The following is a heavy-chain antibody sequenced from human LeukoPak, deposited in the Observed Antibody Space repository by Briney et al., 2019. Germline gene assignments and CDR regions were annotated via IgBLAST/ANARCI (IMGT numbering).Heavy chain of an antibody. CDR2: ISFSSGTI. CDR1: GFTFSSYS. D-gene: IGHD3-10*01. CDR3: ARDTHYYGSGSPAFDF. Sequence: PGGSLRLSCAASGFTFSSYSMNWVRQAPGKGLEWISYISFSSGTIHYADSVKGRFTISRDNAKNSLYLQMNSLKAEDTALYYCARDTHYYGSGSPAFDFWGRGTMVTVSS. V-gene: IGHV3-48*01. J-gene: IGHJ3*01.